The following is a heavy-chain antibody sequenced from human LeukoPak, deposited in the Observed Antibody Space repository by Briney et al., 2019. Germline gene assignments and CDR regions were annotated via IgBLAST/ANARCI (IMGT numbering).Heavy chain of an antibody. V-gene: IGHV4-39*07. CDR3: ASGPRHHFDY. J-gene: IGHJ4*02. CDR2: INHSGST. CDR1: GGSISSSSYY. Sequence: PSETLSLTCTVSGGSISSSSYYWSWIRQPPGKGLEWIVEINHSGSTNYNPSLKSRVTISVDTSKNQFSLKLSSVTAADTAVYYCASGPRHHFDYWGQGTLVTVSS.